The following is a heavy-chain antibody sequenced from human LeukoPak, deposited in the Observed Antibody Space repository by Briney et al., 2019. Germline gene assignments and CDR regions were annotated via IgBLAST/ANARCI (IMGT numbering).Heavy chain of an antibody. J-gene: IGHJ4*02. V-gene: IGHV3-53*01. CDR1: GFTVSSNY. CDR2: IYSGGST. CDR3: ASRGDYYGSGSPFDY. D-gene: IGHD3-10*01. Sequence: PGGSLRLSCAASGFTVSSNYMSWVRQAPGKGLEWVSVIYSGGSTYYADSVKGRFTISGDNSKNTLYLQMNSLRAEDTAVYYCASRGDYYGSGSPFDYWGQGTLVTVSS.